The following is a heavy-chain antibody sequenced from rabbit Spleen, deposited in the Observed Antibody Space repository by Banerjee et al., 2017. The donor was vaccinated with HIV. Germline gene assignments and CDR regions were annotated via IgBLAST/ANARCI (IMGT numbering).Heavy chain of an antibody. CDR2: ISGGSSGTT. CDR1: GFDLNAYYY. Sequence: QSLEESGGDLVKPGASLTLTCTASGFDLNAYYYMCWVRQAPGKGLEWIGCISGGSSGTTFYANWAKGRFPISKTSSTTVTLQMTSLTAADTATYFCARDLAGVIGWNFYLWGQGTLVTVS. J-gene: IGHJ4*01. V-gene: IGHV1S40*01. CDR3: ARDLAGVIGWNFYL. D-gene: IGHD4-1*01.